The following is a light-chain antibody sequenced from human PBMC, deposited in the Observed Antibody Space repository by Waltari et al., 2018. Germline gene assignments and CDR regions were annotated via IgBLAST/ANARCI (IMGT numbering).Light chain of an antibody. Sequence: QSALTQPASVSGSPGQSITISCTVTSSDVGSYNLVSWYQQHPGKAPQLMIYEGSKRPSGVSTRFSGSKSGNTASLTISGLQAEDEADYYCCSYAGSTTPRVFGGGTKLTVL. J-gene: IGLJ3*02. CDR1: SSDVGSYNL. CDR3: CSYAGSTTPRV. CDR2: EGS. V-gene: IGLV2-23*01.